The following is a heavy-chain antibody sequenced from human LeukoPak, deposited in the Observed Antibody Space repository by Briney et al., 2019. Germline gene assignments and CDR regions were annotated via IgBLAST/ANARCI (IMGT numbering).Heavy chain of an antibody. V-gene: IGHV4-34*01. Sequence: SETLSLTCAVYGGSFSGYYWSWIRQPPGKGLEWIGEINHSGSTNYNPSLKSRVTISVDTSKNQFSLKLSSVTAADTAVYYCARGIRGSGYYYGPGYWYFDLWGRGTWSLSPQ. CDR3: ARGIRGSGYYYGPGYWYFDL. J-gene: IGHJ2*01. CDR1: GGSFSGYY. D-gene: IGHD3-22*01. CDR2: INHSGST.